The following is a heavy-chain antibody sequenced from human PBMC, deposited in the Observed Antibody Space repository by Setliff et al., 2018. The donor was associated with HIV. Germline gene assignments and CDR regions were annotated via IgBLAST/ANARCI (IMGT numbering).Heavy chain of an antibody. Sequence: PSETLSLTCAVHGESFSGYYWTWIRQPPGKGLEWIGAVTEGGNINYNPSLESRLTISVDPSKRQFFLKLTSMTAADTAVYYCARGGGYDRSGYYPFDYWGQGTPVTVSS. CDR1: GESFSGYY. D-gene: IGHD3-22*01. CDR2: VTEGGNI. CDR3: ARGGGYDRSGYYPFDY. V-gene: IGHV4-34*01. J-gene: IGHJ4*02.